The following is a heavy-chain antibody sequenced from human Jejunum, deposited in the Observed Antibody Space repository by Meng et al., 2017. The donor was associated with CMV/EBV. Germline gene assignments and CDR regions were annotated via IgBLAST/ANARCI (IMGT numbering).Heavy chain of an antibody. Sequence: WVRHAPATAPACVSSIPGPAAHTYSADSVQGRFTVSRDTTTPLVYLQMNSLRGDDTAVYYCSKNLKGGYCTSTSCFLLAMDVWGQGTTVTVSS. D-gene: IGHD2-2*01. CDR2: IPGPAAHT. J-gene: IGHJ6*02. CDR3: SKNLKGGYCTSTSCFLLAMDV. V-gene: IGHV3-23*01.